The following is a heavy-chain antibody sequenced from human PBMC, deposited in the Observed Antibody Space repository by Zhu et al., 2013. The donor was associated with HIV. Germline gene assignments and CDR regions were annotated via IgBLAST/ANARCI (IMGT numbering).Heavy chain of an antibody. CDR1: DTASLNYP. J-gene: IGHJ5*02. CDR3: ATASDNWNDA. Sequence: VQLLQSRREVKKLGVSESPARYPDTASLNYPCTGCDRLLEKGLSGWRFDPKDGETIYAQKFQGRVTMTEDTSTDTAYMELSSLRSEDTAVYYCATASDNWNDAWGQGTLVTVSS. CDR2: DPKDGET. V-gene: IGHV1-24*01.